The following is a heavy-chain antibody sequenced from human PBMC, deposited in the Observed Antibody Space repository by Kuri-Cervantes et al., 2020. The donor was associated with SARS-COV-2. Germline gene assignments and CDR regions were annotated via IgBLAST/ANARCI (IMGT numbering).Heavy chain of an antibody. V-gene: IGHV3-30*02. D-gene: IGHD3-10*01. Sequence: GESLKISCAASGFTFSSFGIHWVRQAPGKGLEWVAYIRYDGSNKYYADSVKGRSTISRDNSKNTLYLQMNSLRAEDTAVYYCAKAPEGSYFGYWGQGTLVTVSS. CDR3: AKAPEGSYFGY. J-gene: IGHJ4*02. CDR1: GFTFSSFG. CDR2: IRYDGSNK.